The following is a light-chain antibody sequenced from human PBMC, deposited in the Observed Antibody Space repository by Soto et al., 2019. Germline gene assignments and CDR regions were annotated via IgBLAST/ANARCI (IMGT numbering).Light chain of an antibody. V-gene: IGKV3-20*01. CDR1: QSISSSF. CDR3: QQYDNSPIT. J-gene: IGKJ5*01. CDR2: GAS. Sequence: PGERASLSCGASQSISSSFLAWYQQKPGKAPRLLIYGASSRATGIPDRFSGTGSETDFTLTISRLEPEDFAVYYCQQYDNSPITFGQGTRLE.